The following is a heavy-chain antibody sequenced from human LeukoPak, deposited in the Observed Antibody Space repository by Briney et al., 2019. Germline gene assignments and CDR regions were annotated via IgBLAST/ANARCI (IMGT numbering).Heavy chain of an antibody. Sequence: ASVKVSCKASGYTFTGYYMHWVRQAPGQGLEWMGWINPNSGGTNYAQKFQGRVTMTRDTSISTAYMELSRLRSDDTAVYYCAREEGTVTLTDHGMDVWGQGTTVTVSS. CDR1: GYTFTGYY. J-gene: IGHJ6*02. V-gene: IGHV1-2*02. CDR3: AREEGTVTLTDHGMDV. D-gene: IGHD4-17*01. CDR2: INPNSGGT.